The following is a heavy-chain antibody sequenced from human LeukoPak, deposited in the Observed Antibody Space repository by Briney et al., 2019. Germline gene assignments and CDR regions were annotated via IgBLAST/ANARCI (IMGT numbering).Heavy chain of an antibody. J-gene: IGHJ4*02. CDR3: AKGKDYYLDY. CDR1: GFTFSSYW. CDR2: INSDGSST. Sequence: GGSLRLSCTASGFTFSSYWMHWVRQAPGKGLVWVSRINSDGSSTSYADSVKGRFTISRDNAKNTLYVQMNSLRAEDTAVYYCAKGKDYYLDYWGQGTLVTVSS. D-gene: IGHD3-10*01. V-gene: IGHV3-74*01.